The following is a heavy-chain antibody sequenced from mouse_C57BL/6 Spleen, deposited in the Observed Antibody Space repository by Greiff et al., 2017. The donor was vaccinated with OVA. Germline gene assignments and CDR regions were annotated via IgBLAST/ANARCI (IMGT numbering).Heavy chain of an antibody. CDR2: INPGSGGT. D-gene: IGHD2-5*01. CDR3: ARSISNPYYYAMDY. Sequence: VQLVESGAELVRPGTSVKVSCKASGYAFTNYLIEWVKQRPGQGLEWIGVINPGSGGTNYNEKFKGKATLTADKSSSTAYMQLSSLTSEDSAVYFCARSISNPYYYAMDYWGQGTSVTVSS. V-gene: IGHV1-54*01. J-gene: IGHJ4*01. CDR1: GYAFTNYL.